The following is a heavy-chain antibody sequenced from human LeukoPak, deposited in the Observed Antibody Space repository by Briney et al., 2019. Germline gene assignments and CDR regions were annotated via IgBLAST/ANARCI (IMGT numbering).Heavy chain of an antibody. J-gene: IGHJ6*03. D-gene: IGHD3-10*01. CDR3: ARETSGTYYNPLGYMDV. V-gene: IGHV4-4*07. CDR1: GGSISIYY. Sequence: SQTLSLTCTVSGGSISIYYWNWIRQPAGKGLEWIGRIFTSGITNYNPSLKSRVTMSVDTSKNQFSLNLSSVIAADTAIYYCARETSGTYYNPLGYMDVWGKGTTVTVSS. CDR2: IFTSGIT.